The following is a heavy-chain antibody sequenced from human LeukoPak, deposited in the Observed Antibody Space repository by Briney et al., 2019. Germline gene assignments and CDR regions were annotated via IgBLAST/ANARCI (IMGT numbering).Heavy chain of an antibody. Sequence: GESLKISWKGSGYSFTSHWIVWVRQMPGKGLEWMGIIYPGDSDTRYSPSFQGQVTISVDKSINTAYLQWSRVKASDTAIYYCARRAGYSDGWYYFDYWGQGTLVTVSS. CDR3: ARRAGYSDGWYYFDY. J-gene: IGHJ4*02. CDR2: IYPGDSDT. V-gene: IGHV5-51*01. CDR1: GYSFTSHW. D-gene: IGHD6-13*01.